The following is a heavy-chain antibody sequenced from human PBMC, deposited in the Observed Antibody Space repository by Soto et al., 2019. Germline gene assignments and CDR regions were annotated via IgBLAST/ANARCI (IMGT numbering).Heavy chain of an antibody. CDR2: FGPDDGET. CDR3: ATDQGANLDPYGMDV. D-gene: IGHD3-3*01. V-gene: IGHV1-24*01. J-gene: IGHJ6*02. Sequence: ASVKVSCKVSGYTLTELSMHWVRQAPGKGLEWMGRFGPDDGETIYAQKFQGRVTMTEDTSADTAYMELSSLRSEDTAVYYCATDQGANLDPYGMDVWGQGTTVTVSS. CDR1: GYTLTELS.